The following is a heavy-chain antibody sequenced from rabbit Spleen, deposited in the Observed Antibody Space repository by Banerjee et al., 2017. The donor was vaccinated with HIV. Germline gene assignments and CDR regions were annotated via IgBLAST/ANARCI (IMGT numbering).Heavy chain of an antibody. CDR2: IYTGNGKN. Sequence: EESGGGLVKPGASLTLTCTASGFSFSSSYDMSWVRQAPGKGLEWIGFIYTGNGKNYYASWAKGRFTISKTSSTLDLKMTSLTAADTATYFCARYAGYAAAGYESDFWGPGTLVTVS. CDR3: ARYAGYAAAGYESDF. J-gene: IGHJ6*01. D-gene: IGHD6-1*01. V-gene: IGHV1S40*01. CDR1: GFSFSSSYD.